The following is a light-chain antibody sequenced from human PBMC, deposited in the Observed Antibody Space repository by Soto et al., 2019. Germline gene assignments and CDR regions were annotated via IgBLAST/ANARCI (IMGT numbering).Light chain of an antibody. CDR2: DVS. J-gene: IGLJ3*02. V-gene: IGLV2-11*01. CDR1: RSDVGGYNF. Sequence: QSALTQPRSVSGSPGQSVTISCTGTRSDVGGYNFVSWYQQYPGKAPKLIIYDVSKRPSGVPDRFSGSKSGNTASLTISGLQAEDDADYYCCSYAGSYTLWVFGGGTKLTVL. CDR3: CSYAGSYTLWV.